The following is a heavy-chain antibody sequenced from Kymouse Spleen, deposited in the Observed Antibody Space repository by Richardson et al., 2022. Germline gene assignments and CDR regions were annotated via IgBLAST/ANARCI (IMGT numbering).Heavy chain of an antibody. J-gene: IGHJ4*02. Sequence: QVQLQQWGAGLLKPSETLSLTCAVYGGSFSGYYWSWIRQPPGKGLEWIGEINHSGSTNYNPSLKSRVTISVDTSKNQFSLKLSSVTAADTAVYYCARTTMVRGVMGYWGQGTLVTVSS. D-gene: IGHD3-10*01. CDR3: ARTTMVRGVMGY. V-gene: IGHV4-34*01. CDR2: INHSGST. CDR1: GGSFSGYY.